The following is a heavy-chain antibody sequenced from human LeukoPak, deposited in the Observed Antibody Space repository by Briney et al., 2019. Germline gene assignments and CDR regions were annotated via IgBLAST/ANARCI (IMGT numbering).Heavy chain of an antibody. V-gene: IGHV3-23*01. Sequence: GGSLRLSCAASGFNFANHAMSWVRQTPGKGLEWVSAVSGGGDITYYADSVTGRFTISRDNSKDTLFLQMHSLRPGDTAVYYCVREDTPATANYWGQGTLVTISS. D-gene: IGHD2-21*02. CDR3: VREDTPATANY. CDR2: VSGGGDIT. CDR1: GFNFANHA. J-gene: IGHJ4*02.